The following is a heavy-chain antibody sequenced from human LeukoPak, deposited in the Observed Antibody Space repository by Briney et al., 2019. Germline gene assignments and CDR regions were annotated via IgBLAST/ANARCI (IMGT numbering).Heavy chain of an antibody. CDR3: ARDQGRRYFDY. CDR1: GFTFSSYG. Sequence: GGSLRLSCAASGFTFSSYGMHWVRQAPGKGLEWVAVISYDGSNRYYADSVKGRFTISRDNSKNTLYLQMNSLRAEDTAVYYCARDQGRRYFDYWGQGTLVTVSS. CDR2: ISYDGSNR. V-gene: IGHV3-30*19. J-gene: IGHJ4*02.